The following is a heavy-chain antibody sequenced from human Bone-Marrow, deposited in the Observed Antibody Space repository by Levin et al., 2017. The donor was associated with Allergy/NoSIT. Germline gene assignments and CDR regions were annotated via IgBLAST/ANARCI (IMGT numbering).Heavy chain of an antibody. Sequence: GESLKISCAASGFTFSSYSMNWVRQAPGKGLEWISYISSDSDTIYYADSVKGRFTISRDNAKNSLYLQMNSLRDEDTAVYYCARVNHYDTSGWGQGTLVTVSS. D-gene: IGHD3-22*01. CDR1: GFTFSSYS. CDR3: ARVNHYDTSG. CDR2: ISSDSDTI. J-gene: IGHJ4*02. V-gene: IGHV3-48*02.